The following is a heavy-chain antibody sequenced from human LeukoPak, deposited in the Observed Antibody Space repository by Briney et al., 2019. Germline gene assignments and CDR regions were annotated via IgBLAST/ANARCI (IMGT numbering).Heavy chain of an antibody. CDR2: IKQDRSEK. CDR3: AKDRGDPTIY. CDR1: GLTFSSYW. V-gene: IGHV3-7*01. D-gene: IGHD2-21*01. J-gene: IGHJ4*02. Sequence: PGGSLRLSCAASGLTFSSYWMSWVRQAPGKGLEWVANIKQDRSEKYYVDSVKGRFTISRDNAKNSLYPQMSSLRAEDTAVYYCAKDRGDPTIYWGQGTLVTVSS.